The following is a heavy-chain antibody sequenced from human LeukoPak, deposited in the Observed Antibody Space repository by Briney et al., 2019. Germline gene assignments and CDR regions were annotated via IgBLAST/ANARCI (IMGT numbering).Heavy chain of an antibody. CDR1: GSRFTTNW. J-gene: IGHJ4*02. Sequence: GGSLKISCKTSGSRFTTNWIGWVRQMPGKGLEWMGIIYPRDSDTRYSPSFQGQVTISADKSINTAYLQWSSLKASDTAMYYCARQGPSDYWGQGTLVTVSS. CDR3: ARQGPSDY. CDR2: IYPRDSDT. V-gene: IGHV5-51*01.